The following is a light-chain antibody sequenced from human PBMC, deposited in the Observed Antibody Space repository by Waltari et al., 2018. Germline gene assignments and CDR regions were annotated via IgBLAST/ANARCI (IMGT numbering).Light chain of an antibody. V-gene: IGLV2-14*01. CDR3: SSYTSIIPPFL. CDR1: SSDLGGYSF. J-gene: IGLJ1*01. Sequence: QSALTQPASVSGSPGQSITISCTRSSSDLGGYSFFSWYQQHPGKAPKLMIYDVSHRPSGVSNRFSGAKSGNTASLTISGLQPEDKADYYCSSYTSIIPPFLFGTGTKVTVL. CDR2: DVS.